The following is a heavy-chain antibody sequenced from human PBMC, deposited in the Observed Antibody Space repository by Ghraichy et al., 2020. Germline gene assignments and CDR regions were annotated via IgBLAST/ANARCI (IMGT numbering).Heavy chain of an antibody. CDR3: ARDGSSVYDWSIGMDV. CDR2: IYYSGSN. CDR1: GGSISSSSYY. D-gene: IGHD5/OR15-5a*01. J-gene: IGHJ6*02. V-gene: IGHV4-39*07. Sequence: ETLSLTCTVSGGSISSSSYYWGWIRQPPGKGLEWIGSIYYSGSNYYNQSLKSRVTISVDTSKNQFSLKLSSLTAADTAVYYCARDGSSVYDWSIGMDVWGQGTTVAVSS.